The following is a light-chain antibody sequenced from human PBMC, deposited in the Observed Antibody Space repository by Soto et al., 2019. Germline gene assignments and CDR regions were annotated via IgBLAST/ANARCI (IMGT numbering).Light chain of an antibody. CDR3: AAWDNSVNGWV. Sequence: QSALTQPPSASGTPGQRATISCPGRSFNIGSNYVYWYQQLPGTAPKLLIYTTKHRPSGVPDRFSGSKSGTSASLAISGLRTEDEADYYCAAWDNSVNGWVFGEGTKLTVL. J-gene: IGLJ3*02. V-gene: IGLV1-47*01. CDR1: SFNIGSNY. CDR2: TTK.